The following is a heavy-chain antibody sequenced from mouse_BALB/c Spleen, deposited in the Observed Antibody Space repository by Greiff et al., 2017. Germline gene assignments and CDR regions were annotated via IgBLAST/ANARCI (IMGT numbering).Heavy chain of an antibody. J-gene: IGHJ1*01. V-gene: IGHV1-54*01. CDR1: GYAFTNYL. D-gene: IGHD2-4*01. Sequence: QVHVKQSGAELVRPGTSVTVSCKASGYAFTNYLIEWVKQRPGQGLEWIGVINPGSGGTNYNEKFKGKATLTADKSSSTAYMQLSSLTSDDSAVYCCARSTMMIWYFDVWGAGTTVTVSA. CDR2: INPGSGGT. CDR3: ARSTMMIWYFDV.